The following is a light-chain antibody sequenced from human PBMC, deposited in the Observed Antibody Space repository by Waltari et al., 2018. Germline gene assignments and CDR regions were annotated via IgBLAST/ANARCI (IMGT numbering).Light chain of an antibody. V-gene: IGLV2-14*01. Sequence: QSALTQPASVSGSPGQSITISCPGTDSAVGAYDFFSWYQQHPGKAPHLIIYEVNNRPTGVSNRFSAYKSGNTASLTISGLQAEDEGDYYCSSYTSSSAPEVFGTGTKVTVL. J-gene: IGLJ1*01. CDR2: EVN. CDR1: DSAVGAYDF. CDR3: SSYTSSSAPEV.